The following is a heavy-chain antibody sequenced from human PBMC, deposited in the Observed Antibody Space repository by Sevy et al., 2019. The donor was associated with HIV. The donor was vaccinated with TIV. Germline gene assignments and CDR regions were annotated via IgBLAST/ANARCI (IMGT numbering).Heavy chain of an antibody. CDR1: GFTFSSYD. J-gene: IGHJ3*02. CDR3: ARRTLGGWELLGSFDI. CDR2: ISSSGSSI. Sequence: GGSLRLSCTASGFTFSSYDMNWVRQAPGKGLEWVSKISSSGSSIYYADSVKGRFTISRDNAKNSLNLQMNSLRAEDTAVYYCARRTLGGWELLGSFDIWGQGTMVTVSS. V-gene: IGHV3-48*03. D-gene: IGHD2-15*01.